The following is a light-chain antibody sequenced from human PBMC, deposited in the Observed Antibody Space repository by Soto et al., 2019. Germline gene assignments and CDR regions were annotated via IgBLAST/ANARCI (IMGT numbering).Light chain of an antibody. Sequence: DIQMTQSPSSLCASVGDRVTITCQASQDISNYLNWYQQKPGKAPKLLIYDASNLETGVPSRFSGSGSGTDFTFTISSLQPEDIATYYCQHYNSYSEAFGQGTKVDI. J-gene: IGKJ1*01. V-gene: IGKV1-33*01. CDR3: QHYNSYSEA. CDR1: QDISNY. CDR2: DAS.